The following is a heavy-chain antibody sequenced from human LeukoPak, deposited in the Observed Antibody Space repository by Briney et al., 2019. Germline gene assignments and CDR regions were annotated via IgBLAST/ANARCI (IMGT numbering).Heavy chain of an antibody. Sequence: PSETLSLTCTVSGVSISSSYSYWGWLRQPPGMGLEWIGSIYYTGNTYYNASLKSQVSISIDTSKNQFSLKLNSVTAADTAVFYCAANSADYNTLGSSYKVWGQGTLVTVSS. CDR3: AANSADYNTLGSSYKV. D-gene: IGHD3-10*01. V-gene: IGHV4-39*01. CDR1: GVSISSSYSY. CDR2: IYYTGNT. J-gene: IGHJ4*02.